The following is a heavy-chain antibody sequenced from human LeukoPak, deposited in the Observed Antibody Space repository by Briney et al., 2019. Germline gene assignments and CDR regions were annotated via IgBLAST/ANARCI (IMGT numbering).Heavy chain of an antibody. Sequence: GGSLRLSCVASGFILSSYSMNWVRQAPGKGLEWVSYIRSSSSTIYYADSVKGRFTISRDNAKNSLYLQMSSLRAEDTAVYYCARGIHYRVPKENFDYWGQGTLVTVSS. CDR3: ARGIHYRVPKENFDY. CDR2: IRSSSSTI. CDR1: GFILSSYS. J-gene: IGHJ4*02. V-gene: IGHV3-48*01. D-gene: IGHD1-26*01.